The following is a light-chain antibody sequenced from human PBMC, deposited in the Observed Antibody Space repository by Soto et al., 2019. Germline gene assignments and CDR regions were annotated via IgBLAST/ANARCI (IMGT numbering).Light chain of an antibody. CDR1: QNVNYY. CDR2: DAS. CDR3: QQRSSWPRT. V-gene: IGKV3-11*01. Sequence: EIVWTQSPPTLSVSASDGAVVSVRASQNVNYYLAWYQQKPGQAPRLLISDASNRATGIPARFSGSGPGTEFTLTISSLEPEDFAVYYCQQRSSWPRTFGQGTKVDI. J-gene: IGKJ1*01.